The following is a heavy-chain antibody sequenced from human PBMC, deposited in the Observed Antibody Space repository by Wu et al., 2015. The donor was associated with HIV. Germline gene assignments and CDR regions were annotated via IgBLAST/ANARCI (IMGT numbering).Heavy chain of an antibody. CDR2: IIPIFGTA. J-gene: IGHJ4*02. CDR3: AARRTPGTYYYDSSGYYYFDY. Sequence: QVQLVQSGAEVKKPGSSVKVSCEASGGTFSSYAISWVRQAPGQGLEWMGGIIPIFGTANYAQKFQGRVTITTDESTSTAYMELSSLRSEDTAVYYCAARRTPGTYYYDSSGYYYFDYWGQGTLVTVSS. V-gene: IGHV1-69*05. D-gene: IGHD3-22*01. CDR1: GGTFSSYA.